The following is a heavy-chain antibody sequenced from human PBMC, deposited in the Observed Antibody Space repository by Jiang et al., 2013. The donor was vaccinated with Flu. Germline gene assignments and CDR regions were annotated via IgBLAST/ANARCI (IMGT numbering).Heavy chain of an antibody. D-gene: IGHD5-24*01. Sequence: GAEVKKPGSSVKVSCKASGGTFSSYAISWVRQAPGQGLEWMGRIIPILGIANYAQKFQGRVTITADKSTSTAYMELSSLRSEDTAVYYCARAGPDGYNYDYWGQGTLVTVSS. V-gene: IGHV1-69*04. CDR1: GGTFSSYA. CDR2: IIPILGIA. J-gene: IGHJ4*02. CDR3: ARAGPDGYNYDY.